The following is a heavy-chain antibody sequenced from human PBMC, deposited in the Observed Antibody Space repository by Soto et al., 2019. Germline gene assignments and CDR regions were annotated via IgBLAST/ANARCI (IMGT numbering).Heavy chain of an antibody. V-gene: IGHV1-69*12. CDR3: AREGGSGNYRYYAMDV. J-gene: IGHJ6*02. D-gene: IGHD3-10*01. Sequence: QVQLVQSGAEVKRPGSSVKVSCKASGGTFSSYAISWVRQAPGQGLEWMGGIIPIFGTANYAQKFQGRVTITADEATRTAYMELSSLRSEDTAGYYCAREGGSGNYRYYAMDVWGQGTTFTFSS. CDR1: GGTFSSYA. CDR2: IIPIFGTA.